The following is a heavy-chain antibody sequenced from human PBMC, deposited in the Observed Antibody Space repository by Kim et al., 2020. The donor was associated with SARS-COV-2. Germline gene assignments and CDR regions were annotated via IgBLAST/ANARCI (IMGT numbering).Heavy chain of an antibody. J-gene: IGHJ6*02. D-gene: IGHD3-10*01. CDR2: ISWDSDKE. V-gene: IGHV3-9*01. Sequence: GGSLRLSCAASGVTFNGYAMHWVRQAPGKGLEWVSGISWDSDKEGYAESVRGRFTISRDNAKHSLYLEMNSLTVEDTALYYCAKDMYYHSSGTTSRNYYGMDVWGQGTTVIVSS. CDR1: GVTFNGYA. CDR3: AKDMYYHSSGTTSRNYYGMDV.